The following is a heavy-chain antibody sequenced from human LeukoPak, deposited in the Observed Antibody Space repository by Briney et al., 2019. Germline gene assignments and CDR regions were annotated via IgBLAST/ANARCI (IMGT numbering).Heavy chain of an antibody. CDR1: GFTFSDYA. Sequence: GGSLRLSCTASGFTFSDYAMTWFRQAPGKGLEWVGYIRSKGYGGTTEYAASVKGRFTISRDDSKSIAYLQMNSLKTEDSAVYYCSRGRHQTEYWGQGTLVAVSS. V-gene: IGHV3-49*03. J-gene: IGHJ4*02. CDR3: SRGRHQTEY. D-gene: IGHD5-24*01. CDR2: IRSKGYGGTT.